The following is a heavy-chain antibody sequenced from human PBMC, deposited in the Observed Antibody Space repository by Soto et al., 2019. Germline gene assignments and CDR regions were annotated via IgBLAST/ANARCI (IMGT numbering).Heavy chain of an antibody. J-gene: IGHJ5*02. D-gene: IGHD2-15*01. V-gene: IGHV4-34*01. CDR3: TSHCSGGSCYQPPNRLDP. Sequence: LSLTCAVYGGSFSGYYWSWIRQPPGKGLEWIGEINHSGSTNYNPSLKSRVTISVDTSKNQFSLKLSSVTAADTAVYYCTSHCSGGSCYQPPNRLDPCGQGTLVTVSS. CDR1: GGSFSGYY. CDR2: INHSGST.